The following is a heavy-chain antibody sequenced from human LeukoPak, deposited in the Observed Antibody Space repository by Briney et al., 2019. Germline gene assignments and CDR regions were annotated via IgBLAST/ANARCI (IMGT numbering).Heavy chain of an antibody. CDR2: ISSSSSYI. CDR3: ARDSTRYSSPSYFDY. J-gene: IGHJ4*02. CDR1: GFTFSSYS. Sequence: GGSLRLSCAASGFTFSSYSMNWVRQAPGKGLEWVSSISSSSSYIYYADSVKGRSTISRDNAKNSLYLQMNSLRAEDTAVYYCARDSTRYSSPSYFDYWGQGTLVTVSS. D-gene: IGHD6-6*01. V-gene: IGHV3-21*01.